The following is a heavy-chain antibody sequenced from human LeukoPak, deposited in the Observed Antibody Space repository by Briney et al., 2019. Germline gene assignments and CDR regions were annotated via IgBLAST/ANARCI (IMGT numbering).Heavy chain of an antibody. CDR1: GGTFSSYA. CDR2: IIPILGIA. D-gene: IGHD1-26*01. J-gene: IGHJ3*02. Sequence: SVKVSCKASGGTFSSYAISWVRQAPGQGLEWMGRIIPILGIANYAQKFQGRVTITADKSTSTAYMELSSLRSEDTAVYYCARGMGATYDAFDIWGQGTMVTVSS. CDR3: ARGMGATYDAFDI. V-gene: IGHV1-69*04.